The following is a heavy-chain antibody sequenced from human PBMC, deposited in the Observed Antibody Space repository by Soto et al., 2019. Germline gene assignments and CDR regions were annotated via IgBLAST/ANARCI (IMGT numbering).Heavy chain of an antibody. J-gene: IGHJ4*02. CDR2: IIPIFGTA. V-gene: IGHV1-69*13. CDR1: GGTFSSYA. D-gene: IGHD1-1*01. CDR3: ASKKSPNGPFDY. Sequence: ASVKVSCKASGGTFSSYAISWVRQAPGQGLEWMGGIIPIFGTANYAQKFQGRVTITADESTSTAYMELSSLRSEDTAVYYCASKKSPNGPFDYWGQGTLVTVS.